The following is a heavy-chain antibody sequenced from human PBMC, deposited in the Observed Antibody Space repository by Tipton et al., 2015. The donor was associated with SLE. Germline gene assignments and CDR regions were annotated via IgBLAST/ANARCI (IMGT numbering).Heavy chain of an antibody. D-gene: IGHD7-27*01. V-gene: IGHV4-59*08. CDR2: IYDTGST. J-gene: IGHJ3*02. CDR3: ARGETGDGAFDI. CDR1: GGSITSHY. Sequence: TLSLTCTVSGGSITSHYWSWIRQPPGKGLEWIGHIYDTGSTTYNPSLKSRVTLSVDTSNNQVSLKLSSVTAADTAVYYCARGETGDGAFDIWGQGTLVTVSS.